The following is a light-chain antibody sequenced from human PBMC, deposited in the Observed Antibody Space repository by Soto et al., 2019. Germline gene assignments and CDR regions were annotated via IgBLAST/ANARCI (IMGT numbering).Light chain of an antibody. Sequence: EIVLTQFPATLSLSPGEEATLSCRASQSFGTSLAWYQQRPAQAPRLLIYDTFKVAPGVPARFSGSGSGADFTLAISGIELQAVEVYYCQQRGNFGRGSKVEIK. V-gene: IGKV3-11*01. CDR2: DTF. CDR1: QSFGTS. CDR3: QQRGN. J-gene: IGKJ4*01.